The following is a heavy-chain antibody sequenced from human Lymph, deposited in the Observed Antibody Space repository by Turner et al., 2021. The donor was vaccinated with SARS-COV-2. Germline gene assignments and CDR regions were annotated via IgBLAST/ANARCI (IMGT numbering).Heavy chain of an antibody. CDR3: ARDVERYNDFWSGYSGGYGLDV. Sequence: QVQLVPAGAEVKKPGGSVKVSCKASGYNVTCYYMHWVRQAPGQGLEWMGWINPNSGGKKDEQKFQGRVTMTRESSISTAYMELSRLRSDDTAVYYCARDVERYNDFWSGYSGGYGLDVWGQGTTVTVS. J-gene: IGHJ6*02. V-gene: IGHV1-2*02. CDR1: GYNVTCYY. CDR2: INPNSGGK. D-gene: IGHD3-3*01.